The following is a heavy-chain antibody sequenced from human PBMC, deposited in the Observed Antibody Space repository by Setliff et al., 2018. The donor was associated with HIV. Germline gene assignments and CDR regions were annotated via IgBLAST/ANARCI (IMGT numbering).Heavy chain of an antibody. Sequence: GGSLRLSCAASGFSFSTYSMNWVRQAPGKGLVWVSRINSDDNSSNYADSVKGRFTISRDNAKNTLYLQMNSLRAEDTAVYYCTISWDYWSGYSFDHWGRGTPVTVSS. CDR1: GFSFSTYS. D-gene: IGHD3-3*01. CDR2: INSDDNSS. J-gene: IGHJ4*02. V-gene: IGHV3-74*01. CDR3: TISWDYWSGYSFDH.